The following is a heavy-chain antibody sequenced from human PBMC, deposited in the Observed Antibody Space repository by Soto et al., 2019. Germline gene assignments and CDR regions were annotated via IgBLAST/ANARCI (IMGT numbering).Heavy chain of an antibody. CDR2: ISGSGGST. CDR3: AKARAQYYDFWSGYPVDY. Sequence: GGSLRLSCAASGFTFSSYAMSWVRQAPGKGLEWVSAISGSGGSTYYADSVKGRFTISRDNSKNTLYLQMNSLRAEDTAVYYYAKARAQYYDFWSGYPVDYWGQGTLVTVSS. D-gene: IGHD3-3*01. V-gene: IGHV3-23*01. CDR1: GFTFSSYA. J-gene: IGHJ4*02.